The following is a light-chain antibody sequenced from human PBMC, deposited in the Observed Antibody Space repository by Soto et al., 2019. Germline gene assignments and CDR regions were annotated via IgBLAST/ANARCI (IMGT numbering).Light chain of an antibody. CDR2: GPS. CDR3: QQYFEWPPRT. CDR1: ETVATN. V-gene: IGKV3-15*01. Sequence: ELLIKQSTATLSLSPRERATLSRRATETVATNLAWYQQKPGQAPRLLISGPSTRAAGISDRFRGSGSGTEFTLTISSLRSAESAIYYCQQYFEWPPRTFGQGTNVDIK. J-gene: IGKJ1*01.